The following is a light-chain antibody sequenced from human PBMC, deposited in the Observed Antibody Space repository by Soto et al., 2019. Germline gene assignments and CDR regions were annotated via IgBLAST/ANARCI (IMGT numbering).Light chain of an antibody. CDR3: SSYTTSGTPV. CDR2: EVS. CDR1: SSDVGGYNY. Sequence: QSALTQPASVSGSPGQTITIPSTGTSSDVGGYNYLSWYQQHPGKPPKVMIYEVSNRPSGVSNRFSGSKSGNTASLTISGLQAEDEADYFCSSYTTSGTPVFGGGTKLTVL. J-gene: IGLJ3*02. V-gene: IGLV2-14*01.